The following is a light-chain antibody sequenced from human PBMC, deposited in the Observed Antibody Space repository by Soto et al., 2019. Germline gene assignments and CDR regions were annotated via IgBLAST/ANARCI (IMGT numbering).Light chain of an antibody. V-gene: IGLV1-47*01. Sequence: QSVLTQPPSASGTPGQRVTISCSGSSSNIGSNYVYWYQQLPGTVPQLLIYRNSERPSGVPDRFSGSKSGTSAXXXISGLRSEDEADYYCAAWDDSLSGVVFGG. CDR2: RNS. CDR1: SSNIGSNY. CDR3: AAWDDSLSGVV. J-gene: IGLJ2*01.